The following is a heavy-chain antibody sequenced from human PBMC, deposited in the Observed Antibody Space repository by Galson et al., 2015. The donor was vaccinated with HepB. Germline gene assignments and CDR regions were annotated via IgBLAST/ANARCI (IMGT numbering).Heavy chain of an antibody. CDR2: INPSGGST. Sequence: SVKVSCKASGYTFTSYYMHWVRQAPGQGLEWMGIINPSGGSTSYAQKFQGRVTMTTDTSTSTAYMELRSLRSDDTAVYYCARGGLDATFDYWGQGTLVTVSS. V-gene: IGHV1-46*01. J-gene: IGHJ4*02. CDR3: ARGGLDATFDY. D-gene: IGHD6-6*01. CDR1: GYTFTSYY.